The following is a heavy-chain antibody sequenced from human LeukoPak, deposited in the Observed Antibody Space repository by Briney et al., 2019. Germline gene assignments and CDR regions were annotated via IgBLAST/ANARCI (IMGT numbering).Heavy chain of an antibody. CDR3: AKDRYSYAFEYSDS. J-gene: IGHJ4*02. V-gene: IGHV3-30*18. D-gene: IGHD5-18*01. Sequence: GGSLRLSCAASGFTFSSYGMHWVRQAPGKGLDWVAVISNDGSKKYYADSVKGRFTISRDNSKSTLSLQVSSLRTEDTAVYYCAKDRYSYAFEYSDSWGQGTLVTVSS. CDR2: ISNDGSKK. CDR1: GFTFSSYG.